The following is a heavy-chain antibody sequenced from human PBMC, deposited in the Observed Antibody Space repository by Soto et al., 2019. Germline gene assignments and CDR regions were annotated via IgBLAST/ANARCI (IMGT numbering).Heavy chain of an antibody. D-gene: IGHD4-4*01. CDR1: GGSISSGDYF. CDR3: ARGRALYSNYDS. V-gene: IGHV4-31*03. CDR2: IYYSGST. J-gene: IGHJ5*01. Sequence: QVQLQESGPGLVKPSQTLSLTCTVSGGSISSGDYFWSWIRQYQGKGLEWIGYIYYSGSTYYNPSLKTRVTISLDTSKSQFSLKLSSMTAPDTAVYYCARGRALYSNYDSWGQGTLVTVSS.